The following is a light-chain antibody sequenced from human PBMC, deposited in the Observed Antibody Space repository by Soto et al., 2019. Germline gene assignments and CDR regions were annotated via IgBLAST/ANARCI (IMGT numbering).Light chain of an antibody. CDR2: AAS. J-gene: IGKJ2*01. CDR1: QSISSF. Sequence: DVQMTQSPSSLSASVGDRVTITCRASQSISSFLNWYQQRPGTAPKLLIYAASNLESGVPSRFSGRGSATDFTLSISSLQPEDFATYFCQQTYLMPVTFGQGTKLEMK. CDR3: QQTYLMPVT. V-gene: IGKV1-39*01.